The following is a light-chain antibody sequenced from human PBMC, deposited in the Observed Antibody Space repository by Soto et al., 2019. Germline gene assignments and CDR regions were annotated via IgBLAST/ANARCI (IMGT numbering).Light chain of an antibody. V-gene: IGKV1-39*01. CDR1: QNIASD. CDR2: GAS. J-gene: IGKJ1*01. CDR3: QQCYTPPPT. Sequence: DIPVTQSPSSLSASVGDRVTITCRTSQNIASDLNWFQQKPGKAPKLLISGASKLQIGVPSRFSGSGSGTDFTLTINSLQPDDFATYYCQQCYTPPPTFGQGTRVEI.